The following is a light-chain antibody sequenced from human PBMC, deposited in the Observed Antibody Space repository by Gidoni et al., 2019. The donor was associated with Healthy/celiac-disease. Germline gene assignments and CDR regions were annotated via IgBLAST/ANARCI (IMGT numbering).Light chain of an antibody. V-gene: IGLV1-51*01. Sequence: SVLTQPPSGSAATGQKVPISCSGSSSNIGNNYVSWYQQLPGTAPKLLIYDNNKRPSGIPDRFSGSKSGTSATLGITGLQTGDEADYYCGTWDSSLSAWVFGGGTKLTVL. CDR3: GTWDSSLSAWV. CDR1: SSNIGNNY. J-gene: IGLJ3*02. CDR2: DNN.